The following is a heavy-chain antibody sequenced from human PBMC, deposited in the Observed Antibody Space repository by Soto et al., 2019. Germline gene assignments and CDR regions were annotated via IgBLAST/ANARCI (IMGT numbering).Heavy chain of an antibody. CDR1: GFTFSSYA. Sequence: ESGGGVVQPGRSLRLSCAASGFTFSSYAMHWVRQAPGKGLEWVAVISYDGSNKYYADSVKGRFTISRDNSKNTLYLQMNSLRAEDTAVYYCARTYYDILTGYYKPYYFDYWGQGTLVTVSS. J-gene: IGHJ4*02. D-gene: IGHD3-9*01. CDR2: ISYDGSNK. CDR3: ARTYYDILTGYYKPYYFDY. V-gene: IGHV3-30-3*01.